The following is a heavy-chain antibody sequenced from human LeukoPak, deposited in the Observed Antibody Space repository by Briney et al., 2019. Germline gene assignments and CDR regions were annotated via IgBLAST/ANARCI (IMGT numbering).Heavy chain of an antibody. J-gene: IGHJ6*03. CDR3: ARDGYNSYYYYYYMDV. CDR1: GGTFSSYA. D-gene: IGHD5-24*01. V-gene: IGHV1-2*02. Sequence: ASVKVSCKASGGTFSSYAISWVRQAPGQGLEWMGWINPNSGGTNYAQKFQGRVTMTRDTSISTAYMELSRLRSDDTAVYYCARDGYNSYYYYYYMDVWGKGTTVTVSS. CDR2: INPNSGGT.